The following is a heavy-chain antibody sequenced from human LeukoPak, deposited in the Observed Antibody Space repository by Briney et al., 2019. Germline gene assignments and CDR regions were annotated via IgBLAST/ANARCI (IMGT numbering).Heavy chain of an antibody. Sequence: GGSLRLSCAASGFTFSDYYMSWIRQAPGKGLEWVSYISSSSSYIYYADSVKGRFTISRDNAKNSLYLQMNSLRAEDTAVYYCARGVPPAPFDYWGQGTLVTVSS. CDR1: GFTFSDYY. CDR2: ISSSSSYI. CDR3: ARGVPPAPFDY. V-gene: IGHV3-11*06. J-gene: IGHJ4*02. D-gene: IGHD1-1*01.